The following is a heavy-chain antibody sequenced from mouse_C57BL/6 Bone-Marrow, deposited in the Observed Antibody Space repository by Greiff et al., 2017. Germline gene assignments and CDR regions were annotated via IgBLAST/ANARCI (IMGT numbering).Heavy chain of an antibody. CDR1: GYTFTSYW. Sequence: VQLQHSGTVLARPGASVKMSCKASGYTFTSYWMHWVKQRPGQGLEWIGAIYPGNSDTSYNQKFKGQAKLTAVTSTSTAYMDLSSLTNKDYSVYYCIYPGFAYWGQGTLVTVSA. J-gene: IGHJ3*01. CDR2: IYPGNSDT. V-gene: IGHV1-5*01. CDR3: IYPGFAY. D-gene: IGHD2-1*01.